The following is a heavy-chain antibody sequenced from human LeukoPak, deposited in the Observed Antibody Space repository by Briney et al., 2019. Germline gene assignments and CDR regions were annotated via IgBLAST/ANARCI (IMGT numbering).Heavy chain of an antibody. D-gene: IGHD5-24*01. Sequence: SETLSLTCTVSGGSVSSGSNYWSWIRQPPGKGLEWIGYIYYSGSTNYNPSLKSRVTISVDTSKNQFSLKLSSVTAADTAVYYCARGRGWLQSTPFDYWGQGTLVAVSS. CDR1: GGSVSSGSNY. CDR3: ARGRGWLQSTPFDY. V-gene: IGHV4-61*01. J-gene: IGHJ4*02. CDR2: IYYSGST.